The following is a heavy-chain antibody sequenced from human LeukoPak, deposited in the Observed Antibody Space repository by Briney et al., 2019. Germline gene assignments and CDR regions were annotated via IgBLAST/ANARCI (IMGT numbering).Heavy chain of an antibody. CDR3: AKNYARSHDFQH. CDR1: GGSFSGYY. D-gene: IGHD1-7*01. Sequence: SETLSLTCAVYGGSFSGYYWSWIRQPPGKGLEWIGEINHSGSTNYNPSLKSRVTISVDTSKNQFSLKLSSVTAADTAVYYCAKNYARSHDFQHWGQGTLVTVSS. J-gene: IGHJ1*01. CDR2: INHSGST. V-gene: IGHV4-34*01.